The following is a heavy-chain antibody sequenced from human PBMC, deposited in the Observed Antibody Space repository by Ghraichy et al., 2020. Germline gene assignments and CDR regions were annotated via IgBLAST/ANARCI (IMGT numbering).Heavy chain of an antibody. CDR2: IKQDGSEK. CDR1: GFTFSSYW. CDR3: ARDGVESSSWYGIYYYYGMDV. J-gene: IGHJ6*02. V-gene: IGHV3-7*03. Sequence: GGSPRLSCAASGFTFSSYWMSWVRQAPGKGLEWVANIKQDGSEKYYVDSVKGRFTISRDNAKNSLYLQMNSLRAEDTAVYYCARDGVESSSWYGIYYYYGMDVWGQGTTVTVSS. D-gene: IGHD6-13*01.